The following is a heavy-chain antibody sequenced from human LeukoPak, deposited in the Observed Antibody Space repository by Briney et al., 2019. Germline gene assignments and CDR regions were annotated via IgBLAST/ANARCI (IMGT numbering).Heavy chain of an antibody. Sequence: PSQTLSLTCTVSGDSISSGGHYWSWIRQHPGKGLEWIGYTYYSGSTYYNPSLKSRVNISVDTSKNQFSLKLSSVTAADTAVYYCARDSITMVRGPPYGMDVWGQGTTVTVSS. CDR2: TYYSGST. V-gene: IGHV4-31*03. CDR1: GDSISSGGHY. CDR3: ARDSITMVRGPPYGMDV. D-gene: IGHD3-10*01. J-gene: IGHJ6*02.